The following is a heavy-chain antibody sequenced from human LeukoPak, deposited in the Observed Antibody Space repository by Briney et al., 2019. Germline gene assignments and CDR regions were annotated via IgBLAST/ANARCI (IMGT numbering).Heavy chain of an antibody. V-gene: IGHV3-30*18. CDR1: GFTFSSYG. CDR2: RSYDGSNK. CDR3: AKERTGSGWWEYFDY. J-gene: IGHJ4*02. Sequence: PGGSLRLSCAASGFTFSSYGMHWVRQAPGKGLEWVAVRSYDGSNKYYADSVKGRFTISRDNSKNTLYLQMNSLRAEDTAVYYCAKERTGSGWWEYFDYWGQGTLVTVSS. D-gene: IGHD6-19*01.